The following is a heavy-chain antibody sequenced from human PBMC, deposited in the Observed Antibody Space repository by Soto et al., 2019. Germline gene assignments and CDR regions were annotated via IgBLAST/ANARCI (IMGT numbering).Heavy chain of an antibody. D-gene: IGHD3-22*01. CDR3: ARVGFTMIVVAFFDY. J-gene: IGHJ4*02. CDR2: IIPIFGTA. CDR1: GGTFSSYA. Sequence: QVPLVQSGAEVKKPGSSVKVSCKASGGTFSSYAISWVRQAPGQGLEWMGGIIPIFGTANYAQKFQGRVTITADESTSTAYMELSSLRSEDTAVYYCARVGFTMIVVAFFDYWGQGTLVTVSS. V-gene: IGHV1-69*01.